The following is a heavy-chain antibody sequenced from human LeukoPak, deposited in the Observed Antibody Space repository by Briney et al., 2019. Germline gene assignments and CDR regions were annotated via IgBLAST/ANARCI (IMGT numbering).Heavy chain of an antibody. J-gene: IGHJ4*02. Sequence: ASVKVSCKASGYTFTGYYMHWVRQAPGQGLEWMGWINPNSGGTNYAQKFQGRVTITTDESTSTAYMELSSLRSEDTAVYYCARDQAAAGFDYWGQGTLVTVSS. CDR1: GYTFTGYY. CDR3: ARDQAAAGFDY. CDR2: INPNSGGT. D-gene: IGHD6-13*01. V-gene: IGHV1-2*02.